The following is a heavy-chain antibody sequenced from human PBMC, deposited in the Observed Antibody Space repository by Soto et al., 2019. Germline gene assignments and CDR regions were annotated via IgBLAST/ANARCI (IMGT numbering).Heavy chain of an antibody. V-gene: IGHV3-49*03. J-gene: IGHJ4*02. CDR3: TRVGDYYDSSGSCFDY. CDR1: GFTFGDYA. D-gene: IGHD3-22*01. CDR2: IRSKAYGGTT. Sequence: EVQLVESGGGLVQPGRSLRLSCTASGFTFGDYAMRWFRQAPGKGLEWVGFIRSKAYGGTTEYAASVKGRFTISRDDSKSIAYLQMNSLKTEDTAVYYCTRVGDYYDSSGSCFDYWGQGTLVTVSS.